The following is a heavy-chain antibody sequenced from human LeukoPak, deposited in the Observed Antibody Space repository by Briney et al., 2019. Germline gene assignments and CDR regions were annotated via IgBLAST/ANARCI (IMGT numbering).Heavy chain of an antibody. CDR1: GGSISSYY. V-gene: IGHV4-4*07. CDR3: ARDGGSSWSFDY. D-gene: IGHD6-13*01. CDR2: IYYSGST. J-gene: IGHJ4*02. Sequence: SETLSLTCTVSGGSISSYYWSWIRQPAGKGLEWIGSIYYSGSTYYNPSLKSRVTISVDTSKNQFSLKLSSVTAADTAVYYCARDGGSSWSFDYWGQGTLVTVSS.